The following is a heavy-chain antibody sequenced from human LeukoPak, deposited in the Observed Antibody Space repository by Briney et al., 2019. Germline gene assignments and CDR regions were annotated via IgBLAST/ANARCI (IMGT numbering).Heavy chain of an antibody. V-gene: IGHV4-61*02. CDR1: GRFMSCGHYY. Sequence: SETQYLKCTLSGRFMSCGHYYWRWIRQPAGKGLEWIGRIYTSGSTNYNPSLKSRVTISVDTSKNQCSLKLSSVTAADTAVYYCARDGPALDPWGQGTLVTVSS. CDR3: ARDGPALDP. CDR2: IYTSGST. J-gene: IGHJ5*02.